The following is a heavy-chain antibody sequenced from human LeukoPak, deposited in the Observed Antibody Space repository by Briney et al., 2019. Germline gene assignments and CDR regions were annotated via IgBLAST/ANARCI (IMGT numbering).Heavy chain of an antibody. J-gene: IGHJ3*02. CDR3: ARAGGSYFYASDI. CDR2: IKQDGSEK. Sequence: GGSLRLSCAASGFTFSSYWMSWVRQAPGKGLEWVANIKQDGSEKYYVDSVKGRFTISRDNAKNSLYLQMNSLRAEDTAVYYCARAGGSYFYASDIWGQGTMVTVSS. V-gene: IGHV3-7*01. D-gene: IGHD1-26*01. CDR1: GFTFSSYW.